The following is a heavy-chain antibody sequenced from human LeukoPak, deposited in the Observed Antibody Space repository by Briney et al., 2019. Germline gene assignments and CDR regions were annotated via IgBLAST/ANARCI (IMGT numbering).Heavy chain of an antibody. CDR3: ARVGVYYYDSSGYYAFDI. V-gene: IGHV1-18*01. D-gene: IGHD3-22*01. J-gene: IGHJ3*02. CDR2: ISAYNGNT. CDR1: GYTFTSYG. Sequence: GASVKVSCKASGYTFTSYGISWVRQAPGQGLEWMGWISAYNGNTNYAQKLQGRVTMTTDTSTSTAYIELRSLRSDDTAVYYCARVGVYYYDSSGYYAFDIWGQGTMVTVSS.